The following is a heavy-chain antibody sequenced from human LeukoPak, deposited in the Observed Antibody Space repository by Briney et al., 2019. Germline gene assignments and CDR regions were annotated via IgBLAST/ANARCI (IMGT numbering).Heavy chain of an antibody. D-gene: IGHD3-22*01. Sequence: GASLRLSCAASGFTFSNAWMSGVRQAPGKGLEWVGRIKSKTDGRTTDYAAPVKVRFTISRDDSKHTLYLQMNSLKTEHTAVYYCTTITMIVVVITNDAFDIWGQGTMVTVSS. J-gene: IGHJ3*02. CDR3: TTITMIVVVITNDAFDI. CDR1: GFTFSNAW. V-gene: IGHV3-15*01. CDR2: IKSKTDGRTT.